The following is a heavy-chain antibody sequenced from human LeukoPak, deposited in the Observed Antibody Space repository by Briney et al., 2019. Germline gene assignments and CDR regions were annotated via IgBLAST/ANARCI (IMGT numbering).Heavy chain of an antibody. J-gene: IGHJ3*02. CDR2: INPNSGGT. V-gene: IGHV1-2*02. CDR1: KYTFTDYYDYY. CDR3: ARGEELELRNDAFHI. Sequence: GASVKVSCKASKYTFTDYYDYYMHWVRQAPGEGLEWMGWINPNSGGTNYAQKFQGRVTMTRDTSISTAYMELTRLTSDDTAVYYCARGEELELRNDAFHIWGQGTMVTVSS. D-gene: IGHD1-7*01.